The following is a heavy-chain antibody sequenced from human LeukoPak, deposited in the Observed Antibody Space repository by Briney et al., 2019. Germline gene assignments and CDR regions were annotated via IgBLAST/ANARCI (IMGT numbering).Heavy chain of an antibody. D-gene: IGHD6-13*01. V-gene: IGHV3-53*01. CDR1: GFTVSRNY. CDR3: AKALDVHSSSWYPSYYYMDV. Sequence: GGSLRLSCAASGFTVSRNYMTWVRQAPGKGLEWVSVIYSGGSTYYADSVKGRFTISRDNSKNTLYLQMNSLRAEDTAVYYCAKALDVHSSSWYPSYYYMDVWGKGTTVTVSS. CDR2: IYSGGST. J-gene: IGHJ6*03.